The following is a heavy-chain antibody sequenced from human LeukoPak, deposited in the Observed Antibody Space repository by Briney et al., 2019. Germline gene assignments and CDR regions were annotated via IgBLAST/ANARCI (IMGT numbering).Heavy chain of an antibody. Sequence: GGSLTLSCAASGFTFSSYAMSWVRQAPGKGLEWVSAISGSGGSTYYADSVKGRFTISRDNSKNTLYLQMSSLRAEDTAVYYCANDPNFPNIRDYWGQGTLVTVSS. J-gene: IGHJ4*02. V-gene: IGHV3-23*01. CDR1: GFTFSSYA. CDR2: ISGSGGST. CDR3: ANDPNFPNIRDY. D-gene: IGHD2/OR15-2a*01.